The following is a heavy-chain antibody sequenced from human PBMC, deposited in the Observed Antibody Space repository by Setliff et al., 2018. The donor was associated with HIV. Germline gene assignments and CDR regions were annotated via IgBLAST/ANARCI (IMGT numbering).Heavy chain of an antibody. V-gene: IGHV4-4*07. CDR2: IYTSGST. CDR1: GGSISSYY. CDR3: ARVPLSSPSRPGHLDY. D-gene: IGHD1-26*01. J-gene: IGHJ4*02. Sequence: PSETLSLTCIVSGGSISSYYWSWIRQSAGKELEWIGNIYTSGSTNYNPSLKSRGTISVDTSKNQFSLKLNSVTAADTAVYYCARVPLSSPSRPGHLDYWGQGTLVTVSS.